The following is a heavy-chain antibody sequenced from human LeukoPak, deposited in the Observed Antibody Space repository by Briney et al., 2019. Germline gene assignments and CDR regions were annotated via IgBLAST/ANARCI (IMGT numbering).Heavy chain of an antibody. V-gene: IGHV3-33*01. J-gene: IGHJ4*02. CDR3: ARGHRDYYYGSGGYHVTDY. D-gene: IGHD3-22*01. Sequence: GGSLRLSCAASGFTFSSYGMHWVRQAPGKGLEWLAVIRYDGSHKYNVDSVKGRFTISRDSSTNTVYLQMNSLRADDTAVYYCARGHRDYYYGSGGYHVTDYWGQGTLVTVSS. CDR2: IRYDGSHK. CDR1: GFTFSSYG.